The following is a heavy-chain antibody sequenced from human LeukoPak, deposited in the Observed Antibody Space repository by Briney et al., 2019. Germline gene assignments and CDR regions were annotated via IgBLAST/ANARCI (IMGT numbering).Heavy chain of an antibody. CDR1: GYSFTSYW. V-gene: IGHV5-51*01. J-gene: IGHJ5*02. Sequence: GESLKISCKGSGYSFTSYWIGWVRQVPGKGLEWMGIIYPGDADTRYSPSFQGQVTISADKSISTAYLQWSGLKASDTAMYYCARSSYSSSWYWFDPWGQGTLVTVSS. CDR2: IYPGDADT. CDR3: ARSSYSSSWYWFDP. D-gene: IGHD6-13*01.